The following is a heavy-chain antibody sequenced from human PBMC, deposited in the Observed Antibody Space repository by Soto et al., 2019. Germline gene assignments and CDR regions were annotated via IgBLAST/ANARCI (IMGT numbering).Heavy chain of an antibody. CDR1: GYTFSSYG. CDR2: ISGYNGNT. J-gene: IGHJ4*02. D-gene: IGHD2-2*01. Sequence: ASVKVSCKTSGYTFSSYGISWVRQAPGQGLEWMGWISGYNGNTNYAQMFRGRVTMTTDTSTSTAYMELRSLRSDDMAVYYCARELVLVPAAIGSPSDYWGQGTLVTVSS. CDR3: ARELVLVPAAIGSPSDY. V-gene: IGHV1-18*03.